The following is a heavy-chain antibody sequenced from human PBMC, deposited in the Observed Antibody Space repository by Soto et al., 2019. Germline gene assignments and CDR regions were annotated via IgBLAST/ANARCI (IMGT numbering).Heavy chain of an antibody. D-gene: IGHD6-19*01. J-gene: IGHJ4*02. V-gene: IGHV4-59*01. CDR2: IYYTGST. Sequence: SETLSLTCTFSGGSISDYYWIWIRQPPGKGLEWIGYIYYTGSTNYNPSLKSRVTISVDTSKNHFTLILSSVTAADTAVYYCARGRHWLDYWGPGFLVTVSS. CDR1: GGSISDYY. CDR3: ARGRHWLDY.